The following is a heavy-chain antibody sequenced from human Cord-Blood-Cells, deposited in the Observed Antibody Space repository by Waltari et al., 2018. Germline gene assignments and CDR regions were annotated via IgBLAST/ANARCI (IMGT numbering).Heavy chain of an antibody. D-gene: IGHD2-2*01. Sequence: QVQLVQSGAEVKKPGASVKVSCKVSGYTLTELSMHWVRQAHGQGLEWMGGFDPEDGETIYAQKFQGRVTMTEDTSTDTAYMELSSLRSEDTAVYYCATGLRDCSSTSCYDFDYWGQGTLVTVSS. CDR2: FDPEDGET. CDR3: ATGLRDCSSTSCYDFDY. CDR1: GYTLTELS. V-gene: IGHV1-24*01. J-gene: IGHJ4*02.